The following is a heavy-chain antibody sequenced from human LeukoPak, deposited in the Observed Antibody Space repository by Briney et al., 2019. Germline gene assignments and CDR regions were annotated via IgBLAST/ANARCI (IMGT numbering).Heavy chain of an antibody. D-gene: IGHD2-2*01. CDR2: IYYSGST. Sequence: SETLSLTCTVSGGSISSSSYYWGWIRQPPGKGLEWIGSIYYSGSTYYNPSLKSRVTISVDTSKNQFSLKLSSVTAADTAVYYCAGRLPLWCSSTSCYRFAFDIWGQGTMVTVSS. V-gene: IGHV4-39*01. CDR1: GGSISSSSYY. J-gene: IGHJ3*02. CDR3: AGRLPLWCSSTSCYRFAFDI.